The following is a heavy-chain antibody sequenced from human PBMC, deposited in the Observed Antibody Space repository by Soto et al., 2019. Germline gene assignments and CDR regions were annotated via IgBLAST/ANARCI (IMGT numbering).Heavy chain of an antibody. Sequence: QVQLQESGPGLVKPSGTLSLTCAVSGGSVTSTSWWSWVRQAPGKGLEWIGEIYHTGSTNYNPSLKSRVTLSVDKSKNQFSLKLTSVTAADTAVYFCARDRKGDYYYYGMDVWGQGTTVTVSS. CDR3: ARDRKGDYYYYGMDV. CDR1: GGSVTSTSW. J-gene: IGHJ6*02. V-gene: IGHV4-4*02. CDR2: IYHTGST.